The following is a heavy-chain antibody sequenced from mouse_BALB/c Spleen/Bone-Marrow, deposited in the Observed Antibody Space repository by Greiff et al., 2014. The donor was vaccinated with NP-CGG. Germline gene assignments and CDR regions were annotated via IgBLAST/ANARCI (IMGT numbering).Heavy chain of an antibody. J-gene: IGHJ2*01. CDR2: INPSTGYT. D-gene: IGHD2-13*01. CDR1: GYTFTSYW. Sequence: QVQLKQSGAELAKPGASVKMSCKASGYTFTSYWMHWVKQRPGQGLEWIGYINPSTGYTEYNQKFKDKATLTADKSSSTAYMQLSSLTSEDSAVYYCARGDYYFDYWGQGTTLTVSP. CDR3: ARGDYYFDY. V-gene: IGHV1-7*01.